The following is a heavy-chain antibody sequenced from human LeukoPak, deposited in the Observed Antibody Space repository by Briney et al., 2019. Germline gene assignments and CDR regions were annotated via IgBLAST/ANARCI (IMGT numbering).Heavy chain of an antibody. CDR2: INPSGGST. D-gene: IGHD2-15*01. CDR3: ARALGHCSGGGCYSGFDY. V-gene: IGHV1-46*01. CDR1: GYTFTSYY. Sequence: GASVKVSCKASGYTFTSYYIHWVREAPGQGLEWMGIINPSGGSTSYPQKFQGRVTMTRDTSTSTVYMELSSLTSEDTAVYYCARALGHCSGGGCYSGFDYWGQGTLVTVSS. J-gene: IGHJ4*02.